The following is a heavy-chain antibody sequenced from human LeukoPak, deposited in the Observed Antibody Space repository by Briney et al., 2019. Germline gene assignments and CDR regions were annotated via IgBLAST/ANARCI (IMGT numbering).Heavy chain of an antibody. V-gene: IGHV4-31*03. CDR1: GGSISSGGYY. CDR2: IYYSGST. J-gene: IGHJ4*02. D-gene: IGHD3-10*01. CDR3: AGGGGGGLWFGESSFDY. Sequence: SETLSLTCTVSGGSISSGGYYWSWIRQHPGKGLEWIGYIYYSGSTYYNPSLKSRVTISVDTSKNQFSLKLSSVTAADTAVYYWAGGGGGGLWFGESSFDYWGQGTLVTVSS.